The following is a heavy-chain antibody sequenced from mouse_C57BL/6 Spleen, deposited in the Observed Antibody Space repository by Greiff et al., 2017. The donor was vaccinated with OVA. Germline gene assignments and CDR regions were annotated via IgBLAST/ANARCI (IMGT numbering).Heavy chain of an antibody. J-gene: IGHJ2*01. V-gene: IGHV3-6*01. Sequence: EVHLVESGPGLVKPSQSLSLTCSVTGYSITSGYYWNWIRQFPGNKLEWMGYISYDGSNNYNPSLKNRISITRDKSKNQFFLKLNSVTTEDTATYYCARGGGNSDYWGQGTTLTVSS. CDR3: ARGGGNSDY. CDR1: GYSITSGYY. D-gene: IGHD2-1*01. CDR2: ISYDGSN.